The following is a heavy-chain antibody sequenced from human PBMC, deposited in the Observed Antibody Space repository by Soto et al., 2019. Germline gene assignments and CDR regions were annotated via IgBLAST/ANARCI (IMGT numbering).Heavy chain of an antibody. Sequence: GGSLRLSCAACGFTFSTFDMTWVRQAPGKGLEWVSLIRGVAGSTHYPDSVKGRFTISKDTSNNVLYLEMNSLRADDTAVYFCVKGAWIDSWGQGNMVTVSS. CDR3: VKGAWIDS. CDR2: IRGVAGST. D-gene: IGHD1-1*01. CDR1: GFTFSTFD. V-gene: IGHV3-23*01. J-gene: IGHJ4*02.